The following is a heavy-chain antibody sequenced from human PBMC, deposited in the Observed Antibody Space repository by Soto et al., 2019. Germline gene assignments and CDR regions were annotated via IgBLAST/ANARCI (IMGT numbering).Heavy chain of an antibody. J-gene: IGHJ3*02. CDR2: IYSSGTT. V-gene: IGHV4-4*07. Sequence: SETLSLTCTVSGGSMRSFYWSWVRQPAGKGLEYIGHIYSSGTTNYNPSLKSRVAMSRDTSENRFSLRLSSLTAADTAVYYCARGSDAYAFDIWGQGTMVGVSS. CDR1: GGSMRSFY. CDR3: ARGSDAYAFDI. D-gene: IGHD2-2*01.